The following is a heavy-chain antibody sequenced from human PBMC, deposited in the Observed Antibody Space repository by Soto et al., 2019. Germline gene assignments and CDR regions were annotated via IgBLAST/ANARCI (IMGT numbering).Heavy chain of an antibody. CDR1: GFTFSNYA. CDR2: ILNDGTNK. D-gene: IGHD3-16*01. V-gene: IGHV3-30-3*01. Sequence: QVQLVESGGGVVQPGRSLRLSCAASGFTFSNYAMHWVRHAPGKGLEWVANILNDGTNKNYADSVKGRFTISRDNSQNTVYLQMNTLRLEDTAVYYCTRGWDVLDWGDPVDIWGQGTLVPVSS. J-gene: IGHJ3*02. CDR3: TRGWDVLDWGDPVDI.